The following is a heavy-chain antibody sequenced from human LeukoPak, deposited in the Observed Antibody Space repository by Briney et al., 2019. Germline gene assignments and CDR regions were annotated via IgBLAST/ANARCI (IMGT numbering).Heavy chain of an antibody. J-gene: IGHJ4*02. Sequence: SETLSLTCTVSGGSISSYYWSWIRQPPGKGLEWIGYIYYSGTTYYNPSLKSRVTISVDTSKNQFPLELSSVTAADTAVYYCARYSSSSVYFDYWGQGTLVTVSS. D-gene: IGHD6-6*01. CDR3: ARYSSSSVYFDY. V-gene: IGHV4-59*08. CDR1: GGSISSYY. CDR2: IYYSGTT.